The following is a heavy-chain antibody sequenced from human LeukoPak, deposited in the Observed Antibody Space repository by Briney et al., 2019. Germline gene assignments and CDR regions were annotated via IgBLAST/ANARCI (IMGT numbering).Heavy chain of an antibody. CDR3: ASTAYNSGSYFYYYGMDV. Sequence: GGSLRLSCAASGFTFSSYAMSWVRQAPGKGLEWVSVLSSGGSTYYADSVKGRFTISRDNSKNTPYLQMNSLRAEDTAVYYCASTAYNSGSYFYYYGMDVWGQGTTVTVSS. D-gene: IGHD3-10*01. CDR1: GFTFSSYA. J-gene: IGHJ6*02. CDR2: LSSGGST. V-gene: IGHV3-53*05.